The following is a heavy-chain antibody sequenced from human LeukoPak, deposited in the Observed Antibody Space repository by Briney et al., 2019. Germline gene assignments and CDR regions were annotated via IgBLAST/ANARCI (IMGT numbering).Heavy chain of an antibody. J-gene: IGHJ4*02. CDR2: ISSRSSTI. V-gene: IGHV3-48*04. D-gene: IGHD3-9*01. CDR1: GFTFGTYS. CDR3: ARARSTGYYVADY. Sequence: GGSLRLSCAASGFTFGTYSMNWVRQAPGKGLEWVSYISSRSSTIYYADSVKGRFTISRDNAKNSLYLQMNSLRAEDTALYYCARARSTGYYVADYWGQGTLVTVSS.